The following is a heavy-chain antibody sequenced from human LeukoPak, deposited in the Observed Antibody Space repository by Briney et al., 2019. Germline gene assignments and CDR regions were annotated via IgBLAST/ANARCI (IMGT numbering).Heavy chain of an antibody. Sequence: SETLSLTCAVYGGSFSGYYWSWIRQPPGKGLEWIGEINHSGSTNYNPSLKSRVTISVDTSKNQFSPKLSSVTAADTAVYYCAKDSADGYYFDYWGQGTLVTVSS. CDR1: GGSFSGYY. D-gene: IGHD2-15*01. J-gene: IGHJ4*02. CDR2: INHSGST. CDR3: AKDSADGYYFDY. V-gene: IGHV4-34*01.